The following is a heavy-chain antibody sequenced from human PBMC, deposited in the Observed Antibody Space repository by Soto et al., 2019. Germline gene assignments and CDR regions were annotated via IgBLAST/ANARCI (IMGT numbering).Heavy chain of an antibody. J-gene: IGHJ6*02. CDR2: IIPIFGTA. CDR3: AREHYDSSGYYYYYYGMDV. D-gene: IGHD3-22*01. CDR1: GGTFSSYA. V-gene: IGHV1-69*13. Sequence: ASVKVSCKASGGTFSSYAISWVRQAPGQGLEWMGGIIPIFGTANYAQKFQGRVTITADESTSTAYMELSSLRSEDTAVYYCAREHYDSSGYYYYYYGMDVWGQGTTVTVSS.